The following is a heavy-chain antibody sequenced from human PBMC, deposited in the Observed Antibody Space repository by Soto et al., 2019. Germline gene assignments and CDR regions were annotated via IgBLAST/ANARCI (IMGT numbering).Heavy chain of an antibody. V-gene: IGHV4-31*03. CDR1: GGSISSGGYY. D-gene: IGHD2-15*01. Sequence: QVQLQESGPGLVKPSQTLSLTCTVSGGSISSGGYYWSWIRQHPGKGLEWIGYIYYSGSTYYNPSLKSRVTIAVDTSKNQFSLKLSSVTAADTAVYYCARDQVVVVAATVYYYGMDVWGQGTTVTASS. J-gene: IGHJ6*02. CDR2: IYYSGST. CDR3: ARDQVVVVAATVYYYGMDV.